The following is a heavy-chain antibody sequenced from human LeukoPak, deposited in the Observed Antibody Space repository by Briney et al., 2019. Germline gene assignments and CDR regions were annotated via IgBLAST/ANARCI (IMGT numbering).Heavy chain of an antibody. V-gene: IGHV3-23*01. Sequence: GGSLRLSCAASGFTVSSNYMSWVRQAPGKGLEWVSAISGSGGSTYYADSVKGRFTISRDNSKNTLYLQMNSLRAEDTAVYYCVYEGDYFDYWGQGTLVTVSS. CDR2: ISGSGGST. CDR3: VYEGDYFDY. CDR1: GFTVSSNY. J-gene: IGHJ4*02.